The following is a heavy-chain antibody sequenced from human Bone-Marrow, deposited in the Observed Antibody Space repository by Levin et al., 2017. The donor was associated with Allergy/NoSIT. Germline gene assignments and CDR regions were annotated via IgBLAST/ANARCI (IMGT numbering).Heavy chain of an antibody. CDR3: ARSTVASLGYYSGMDV. J-gene: IGHJ6*02. D-gene: IGHD1-1*01. Sequence: QSGGSLRLSCAASGFTLNSYDIHWVRQGSGRSLEWVSAIGPAGDRYYSDSVRGRFIISRDNDKKSFFLQMNSLRAGDTAVYYCARSTVASLGYYSGMDVWGQGTTVTVSS. CDR1: GFTLNSYD. CDR2: IGPAGDR. V-gene: IGHV3-13*01.